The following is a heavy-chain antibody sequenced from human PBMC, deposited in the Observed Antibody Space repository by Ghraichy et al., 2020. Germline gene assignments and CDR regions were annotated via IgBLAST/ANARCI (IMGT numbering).Heavy chain of an antibody. Sequence: GGSLRLSCAASGFTFSSYAMRWVRQPPGKGLEWVSSIGHSGSSTYYADSVKGRFTISRDNSRDTLYLQMNSLRADDTAVYYCAKGSAAARPYYFDYWRQGTLVTVS. D-gene: IGHD6-6*01. J-gene: IGHJ4*02. CDR3: AKGSAAARPYYFDY. CDR2: IGHSGSST. CDR1: GFTFSSYA. V-gene: IGHV3-23*01.